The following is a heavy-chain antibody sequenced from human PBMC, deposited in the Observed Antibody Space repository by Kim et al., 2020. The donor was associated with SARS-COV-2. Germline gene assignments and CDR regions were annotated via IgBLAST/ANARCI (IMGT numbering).Heavy chain of an antibody. CDR2: IYHSGST. J-gene: IGHJ6*02. Sequence: SETLSLTCAVSGGSISSSNWWSWVRQPPGKGLEWIGEIYHSGSTNYNPSPKSRVTISVDKSKNQFSLKLSSVTAADTAVYYCARVSLSIAVAGYYYYYGMDVWGQGTTVTVSS. CDR3: ARVSLSIAVAGYYYYYGMDV. D-gene: IGHD6-19*01. CDR1: GGSISSSNW. V-gene: IGHV4-4*02.